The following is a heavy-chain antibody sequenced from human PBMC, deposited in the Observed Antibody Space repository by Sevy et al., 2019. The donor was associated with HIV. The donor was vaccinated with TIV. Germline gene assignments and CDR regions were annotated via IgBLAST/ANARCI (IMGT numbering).Heavy chain of an antibody. D-gene: IGHD2-2*01. Sequence: SETLSLTCTVSGGSISSGGYYWSWIRQHPGKGLEWIGYIYYSGSTYYNPSLKSRVTISVDTSKNQFSLKLSSVTAADTAVYYCARVSIVVVPAAPYNWFDPWGQGTLVTVSS. V-gene: IGHV4-31*03. CDR3: ARVSIVVVPAAPYNWFDP. CDR2: IYYSGST. J-gene: IGHJ5*02. CDR1: GGSISSGGYY.